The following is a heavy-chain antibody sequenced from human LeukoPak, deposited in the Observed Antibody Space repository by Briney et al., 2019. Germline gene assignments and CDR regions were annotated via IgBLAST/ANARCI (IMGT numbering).Heavy chain of an antibody. D-gene: IGHD4-17*01. V-gene: IGHV4-34*01. J-gene: IGHJ4*02. Sequence: SETLSLTCAVCGGSFSGYYWSWLRQPPGKGLEWIGEINHSGSTNYNPSLKSRVTISVDTSKNQFSLKLSSVTAADTAVYYCARDYGFDYFDYWGQGTLVTVSS. CDR3: ARDYGFDYFDY. CDR2: INHSGST. CDR1: GGSFSGYY.